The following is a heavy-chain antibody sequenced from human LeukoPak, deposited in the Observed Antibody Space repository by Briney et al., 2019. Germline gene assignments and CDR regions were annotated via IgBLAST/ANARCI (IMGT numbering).Heavy chain of an antibody. V-gene: IGHV1-18*01. J-gene: IGHJ4*02. D-gene: IGHD5-12*01. Sequence: NLQGRVTMTTDTSTSTAYMELSSLRSEDTAVYYCARERGYSGHGYFDYWGQGTLVTVSS. CDR3: ARERGYSGHGYFDY.